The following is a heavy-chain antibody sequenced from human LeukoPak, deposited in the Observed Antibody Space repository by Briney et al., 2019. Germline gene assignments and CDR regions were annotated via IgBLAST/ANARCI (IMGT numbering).Heavy chain of an antibody. V-gene: IGHV3-21*01. CDR1: GFTFSSHS. Sequence: GGSLRLSCSASGFTFSSHSMNWVRQAPGQGLEWVSAVSSTRSYIYYAGSVKGRCTISRDNSKNTQHLLMNSLRAEDTAVYFCSRSKPPAVRDYYGLDVWGQGTTVTVSS. CDR2: VSSTRSYI. D-gene: IGHD6-13*01. J-gene: IGHJ6*02. CDR3: SRSKPPAVRDYYGLDV.